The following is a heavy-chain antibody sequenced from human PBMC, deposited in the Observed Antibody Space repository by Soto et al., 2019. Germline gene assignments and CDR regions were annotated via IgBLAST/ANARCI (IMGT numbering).Heavy chain of an antibody. CDR3: ARYSVANIRFFDY. CDR1: GDSITDYY. Sequence: PSETLSLTCTVSGDSITDYYWSWIRESPGKGLEWIAYIHHTGTANYNPSLKSRVTISVDTSKSQFSLRLSSVTAADTAVYFCARYSVANIRFFDYWGQGTLVTVSS. CDR2: IHHTGTA. D-gene: IGHD1-26*01. J-gene: IGHJ4*02. V-gene: IGHV4-59*01.